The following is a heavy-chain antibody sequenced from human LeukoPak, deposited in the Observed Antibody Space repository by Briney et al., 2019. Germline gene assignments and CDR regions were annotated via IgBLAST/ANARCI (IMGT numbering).Heavy chain of an antibody. Sequence: SETLSLTCSVSGYSISSAYYWGWIRQPPGKGLEWIGYIYYSGSTNYNPSLKSRVTISVDTSKNQFSLKLSSVTAADTAVYYCAGQYYYDSSGYYDKHAFDIWGQGTMVTVSS. CDR3: AGQYYYDSSGYYDKHAFDI. D-gene: IGHD3-22*01. J-gene: IGHJ3*02. V-gene: IGHV4-61*01. CDR2: IYYSGST. CDR1: GYSISSAYY.